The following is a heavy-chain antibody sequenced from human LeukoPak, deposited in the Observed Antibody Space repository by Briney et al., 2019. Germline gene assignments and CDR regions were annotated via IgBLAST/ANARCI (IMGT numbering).Heavy chain of an antibody. J-gene: IGHJ3*02. V-gene: IGHV1-18*01. CDR3: ARESGSDAFDI. Sequence: GASVKVSCKASGYTFTKYGVSWVRQAPGQGLEWMGWISAYNGVIKYAQRGKGRVTMTTDTSTSTVYMELRSLRSDDTAVYYCARESGSDAFDIWGQGTMVTVSS. CDR2: ISAYNGVI. CDR1: GYTFTKYG.